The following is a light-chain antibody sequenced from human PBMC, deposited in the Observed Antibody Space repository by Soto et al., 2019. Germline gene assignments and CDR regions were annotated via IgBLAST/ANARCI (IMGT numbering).Light chain of an antibody. CDR3: SSFRSGTTL. Sequence: QSVLTQPASVSGSPGQSITISCTGTSSDIGGYNFVSWYHQHPGKAPKLMIYEVSNRPSGVSDRFSGSKSDNTASLTISGLQAEDEADYYCSSFRSGTTLFGTGTKV. J-gene: IGLJ1*01. CDR1: SSDIGGYNF. V-gene: IGLV2-14*01. CDR2: EVS.